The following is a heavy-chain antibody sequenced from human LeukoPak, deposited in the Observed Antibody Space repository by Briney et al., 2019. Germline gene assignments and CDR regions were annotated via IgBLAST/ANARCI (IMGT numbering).Heavy chain of an antibody. Sequence: PGGSLRLSCAASGFTFSSYWMHWVRQAPGKGLEWVAVISYDGSNKYYADSVKGRFTISRDNSKNTLYLQINSLRAEDTAVYYCTLWFGEGIDYWGQGTPVTVSS. J-gene: IGHJ4*02. CDR2: ISYDGSNK. D-gene: IGHD3-10*01. CDR3: TLWFGEGIDY. CDR1: GFTFSSYW. V-gene: IGHV3-30*03.